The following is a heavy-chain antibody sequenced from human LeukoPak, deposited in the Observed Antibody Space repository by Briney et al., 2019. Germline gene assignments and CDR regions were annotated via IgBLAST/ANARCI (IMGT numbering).Heavy chain of an antibody. D-gene: IGHD3/OR15-3a*01. J-gene: IGHJ4*02. CDR2: MNPNSGNT. V-gene: IGHV1-8*01. CDR1: GYTFTSYD. CDR3: ARGGHNDFWTGFESSTDY. Sequence: ASVKVSCKASGYTFTSYDINWVRQATGQGLEWMGWMNPNSGNTGYAQKFQGRVTITRDTSINTAYMELSSLRSEDTAVYYCARGGHNDFWTGFESSTDYWGQGTLVTVSS.